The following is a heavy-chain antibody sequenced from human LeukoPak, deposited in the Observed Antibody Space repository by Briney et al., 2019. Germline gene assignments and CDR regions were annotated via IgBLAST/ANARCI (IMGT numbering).Heavy chain of an antibody. J-gene: IGHJ4*02. D-gene: IGHD5-24*01. V-gene: IGHV1-69*04. CDR3: ARVGKMATICC. CDR1: GGTFSSYA. Sequence: VASVKVSCKASGGTFSSYAISWVRQAPGQGLEWMGRIIPILGIANYAQKFQGRVTITADKSTSTAYMELSSLRSEDTAVYYCARVGKMATICCWGQGTLVTVSS. CDR2: IIPILGIA.